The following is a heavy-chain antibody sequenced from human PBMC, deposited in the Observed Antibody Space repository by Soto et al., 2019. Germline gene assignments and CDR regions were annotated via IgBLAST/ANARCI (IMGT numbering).Heavy chain of an antibody. CDR2: IYSGGST. CDR3: ARETLHHPRAADY. D-gene: IGHD6-25*01. CDR1: GFTVSSNY. V-gene: IGHV3-53*01. Sequence: GGSLRLSCAASGFTVSSNYMSWVRQAPGKGLEWVSVIYSGGSTYYADSVKGRFTISRDNSKNTLYLQMNSLRAEDTAVYYCARETLHHPRAADYWGQGTLVTVSS. J-gene: IGHJ4*02.